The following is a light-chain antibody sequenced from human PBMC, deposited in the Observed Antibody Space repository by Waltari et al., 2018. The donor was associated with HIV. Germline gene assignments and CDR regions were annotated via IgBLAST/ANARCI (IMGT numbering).Light chain of an antibody. CDR3: CSSAGRDIFV. J-gene: IGLJ1*01. Sequence: QSALTQSRSVSGSPGQSITISCTGTSKDVGAYNYVSWYQQHPGRAPKLLIYALNRRPSGVPDRFSGSKSGNTASLSISGLQAEDEADYYCCSSAGRDIFVFGTGTKVTVL. V-gene: IGLV2-11*01. CDR2: ALN. CDR1: SKDVGAYNY.